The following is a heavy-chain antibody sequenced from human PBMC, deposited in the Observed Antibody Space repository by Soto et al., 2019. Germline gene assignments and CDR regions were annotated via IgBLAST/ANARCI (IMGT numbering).Heavy chain of an antibody. V-gene: IGHV3-23*01. CDR3: ATSSRDRITVFGEVMIPPFVNWFDR. D-gene: IGHD3-3*01. J-gene: IGHJ5*02. CDR2: ITRTSGTT. Sequence: SGGSLRLSCVTSGFTMSNYVMNWVRQAPGKGLEWISAITRTSGTTYYADSVKGRSTVSRDNSKNTLFLQLSNLRADDTATYYCATSSRDRITVFGEVMIPPFVNWFDRWGQGTLVTVSS. CDR1: GFTMSNYV.